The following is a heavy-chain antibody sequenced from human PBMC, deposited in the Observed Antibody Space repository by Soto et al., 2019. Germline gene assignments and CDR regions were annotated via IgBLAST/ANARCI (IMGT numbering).Heavy chain of an antibody. CDR3: ATVPNGIPEASGA. V-gene: IGHV3-7*03. Sequence: EVRLVESGGGLVQPGGSLRLSCVASGFTFTSYWMSWVRQAPGKGLEWVANIKGDGSEKRYVDSVKGRLTISRDNAKNSVYLQMNSLRVEDTAVYFCATVPNGIPEASGAWGQGTLVTVSS. J-gene: IGHJ4*02. CDR2: IKGDGSEK. CDR1: GFTFTSYW. D-gene: IGHD2-8*01.